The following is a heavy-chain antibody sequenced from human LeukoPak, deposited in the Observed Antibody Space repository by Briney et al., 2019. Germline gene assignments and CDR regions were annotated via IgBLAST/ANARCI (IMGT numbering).Heavy chain of an antibody. CDR3: AKDGPIVRGVTRGEYYYYYMDV. D-gene: IGHD3-10*01. J-gene: IGHJ6*03. CDR2: ISYDGSNK. Sequence: SGGSLRLSCAASGFTFSSYGMHWVRQAPGKGLEWVAVISYDGSNKYYADSVRGRFTISRDNSKNTLYLQMNSLRAEDTAVYYCAKDGPIVRGVTRGEYYYYYMDVWGKGTTVTVSS. V-gene: IGHV3-30*18. CDR1: GFTFSSYG.